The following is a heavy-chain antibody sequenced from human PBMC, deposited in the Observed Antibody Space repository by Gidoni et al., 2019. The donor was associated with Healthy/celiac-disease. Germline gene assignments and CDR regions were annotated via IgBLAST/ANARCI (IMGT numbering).Heavy chain of an antibody. Sequence: QVQLQESGPGLVKPSQTLSLPCPVSGGSISSGSYYWSWIRQPAGKGLEWIGRIYTSGSTNYNPSLKSRVTISVDTSKNQFSLKLSSVTAADTAVYYCARDPSTWSFDPWGQGTLVTVSS. V-gene: IGHV4-61*02. CDR1: GGSISSGSYY. J-gene: IGHJ5*02. D-gene: IGHD2-8*02. CDR3: ARDPSTWSFDP. CDR2: IYTSGST.